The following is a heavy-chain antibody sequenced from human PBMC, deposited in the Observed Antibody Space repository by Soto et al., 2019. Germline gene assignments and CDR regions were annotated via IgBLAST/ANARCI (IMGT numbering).Heavy chain of an antibody. Sequence: GGSLRLSCAASGFTFSSYGMHWVRQAPGKGLEWVAVIWYDGSNKYYADSVKGRFTISRDNSKNTLYLQMNSLRAEDTAVYYWARGSPRVVPAAPYYYYGMDVWGQGTTVTVSS. D-gene: IGHD2-2*01. V-gene: IGHV3-33*01. CDR1: GFTFSSYG. J-gene: IGHJ6*02. CDR2: IWYDGSNK. CDR3: ARGSPRVVPAAPYYYYGMDV.